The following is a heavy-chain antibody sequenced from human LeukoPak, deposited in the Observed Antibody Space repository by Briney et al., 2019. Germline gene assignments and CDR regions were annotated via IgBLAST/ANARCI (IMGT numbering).Heavy chain of an antibody. Sequence: GDSLKISCKASGYRFTTYWIAWVRQMPGKGLEWLGIIYPGDSDIRYSPSLQGQVTISVDKSISTAYLQWSSLKASDTAMYYCARRGQYCSGGSCYHYAFDIWGQGTMVTVSS. V-gene: IGHV5-51*01. J-gene: IGHJ3*02. CDR2: IYPGDSDI. D-gene: IGHD2-15*01. CDR1: GYRFTTYW. CDR3: ARRGQYCSGGSCYHYAFDI.